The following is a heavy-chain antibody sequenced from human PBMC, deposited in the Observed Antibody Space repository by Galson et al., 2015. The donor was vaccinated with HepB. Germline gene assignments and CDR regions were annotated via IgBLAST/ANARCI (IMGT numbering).Heavy chain of an antibody. CDR3: AKGPDDCWSGYNPSGWFDP. D-gene: IGHD3-3*01. CDR2: ISSTGTFT. J-gene: IGHJ5*02. V-gene: IGHV3-11*05. CDR1: GFTFSDYY. Sequence: SLRLSCAASGFTFSDYYMSWIRQAPGKGLEWLSYISSTGTFTNYADSVKGRFTNSRDKSKNTLYLQMNSLKAEDTAVYYCAKGPDDCWSGYNPSGWFDPWGRGALVTVSS.